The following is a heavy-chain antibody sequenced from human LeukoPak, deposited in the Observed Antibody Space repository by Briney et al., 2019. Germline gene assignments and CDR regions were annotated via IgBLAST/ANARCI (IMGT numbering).Heavy chain of an antibody. CDR2: ISSSGSTM. CDR1: GFTFSSYE. Sequence: PGGSLRLSCAASGFTFSSYEMNWVRQAPGKGLEWVSYISSSGSTMYFADSVEGRFTISRDNAKNSLYPQMNSLRAEDTAVYYCARRGPMGFYYGAGSSYFDYWGQGTLVTVSS. J-gene: IGHJ4*02. CDR3: ARRGPMGFYYGAGSSYFDY. D-gene: IGHD3-10*01. V-gene: IGHV3-48*03.